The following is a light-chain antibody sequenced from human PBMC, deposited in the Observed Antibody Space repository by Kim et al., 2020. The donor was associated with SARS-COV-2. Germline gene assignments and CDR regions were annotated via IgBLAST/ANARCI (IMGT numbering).Light chain of an antibody. CDR2: EAS. V-gene: IGKV1-17*02. J-gene: IGKJ4*02. CDR1: EDIRKS. Sequence: SASVGDGITITCRAGEDIRKSVAWYQHKPGKAPTRLVFEASTLEGGVPPRFSASGSGTQFALIINNLQPEDSATYFCLQHHLYPLTFGGGTKLEI. CDR3: LQHHLYPLT.